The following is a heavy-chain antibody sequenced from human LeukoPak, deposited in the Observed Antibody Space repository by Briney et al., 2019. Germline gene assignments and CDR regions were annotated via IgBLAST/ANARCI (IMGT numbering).Heavy chain of an antibody. J-gene: IGHJ5*02. V-gene: IGHV4-31*03. CDR2: IYYSGST. Sequence: PSETLSLTCTVSGGSISSGGYYWSWIRQHPGKGLEWIGYIYYSGSTYYNPSLKSRVTISVDTSKNQFSLKLSSVTAADTAVYYCARGTQRASLEPWGQGTLVTVSS. CDR3: ARGTQRASLEP. CDR1: GGSISSGGYY. D-gene: IGHD5-18*01.